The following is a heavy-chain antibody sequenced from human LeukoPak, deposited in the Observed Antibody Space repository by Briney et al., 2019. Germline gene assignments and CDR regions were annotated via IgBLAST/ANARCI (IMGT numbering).Heavy chain of an antibody. V-gene: IGHV4-38-2*02. J-gene: IGHJ4*02. Sequence: SETLSVTCTVSDYSISVSSGDYWAWIRQPPGKGLEWVGEINHSGRTNYNPSLKSRVTISVDTSKNQFSLKVTSVTAADTAVYYCARTETNTSWSPDFDSWGQGTLVTVSS. CDR2: INHSGRT. CDR1: DYSISVSSGDY. CDR3: ARTETNTSWSPDFDS. D-gene: IGHD2-2*01.